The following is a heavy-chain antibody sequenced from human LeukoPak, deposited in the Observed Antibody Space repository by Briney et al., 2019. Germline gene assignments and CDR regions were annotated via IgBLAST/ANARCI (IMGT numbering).Heavy chain of an antibody. CDR3: ARGRRGSYFQDY. D-gene: IGHD1-26*01. Sequence: PSETLSLTCTVSGDSISSSNSYWGWIRQPPGKGLEWIGSMWFGATTSYDPSLKSRVTISIDPSKNQFSLKLSSVTAADTALYYCARGRRGSYFQDYWGQGTLVTVFS. J-gene: IGHJ4*02. CDR1: GDSISSSNSY. CDR2: MWFGATT. V-gene: IGHV4-39*07.